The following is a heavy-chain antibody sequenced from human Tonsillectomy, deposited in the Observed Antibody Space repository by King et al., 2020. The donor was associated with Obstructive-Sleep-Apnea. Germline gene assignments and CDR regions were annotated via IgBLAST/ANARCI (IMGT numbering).Heavy chain of an antibody. Sequence: VQLVESGAEVKKPGASVKVSCKASGYTFTGYYIHWVRQAPGQGLEWMGWIDPHSGDTNYAQKFQGWVTLTRDTSISTAYMELSRLKFDDTAVYYCARNSGYDYAIDYWGQGTLVTVSP. V-gene: IGHV1-2*04. CDR1: GYTFTGYY. CDR3: ARNSGYDYAIDY. D-gene: IGHD5-12*01. J-gene: IGHJ4*02. CDR2: IDPHSGDT.